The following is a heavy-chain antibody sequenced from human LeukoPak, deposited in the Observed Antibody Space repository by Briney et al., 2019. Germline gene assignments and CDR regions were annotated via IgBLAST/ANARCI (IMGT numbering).Heavy chain of an antibody. D-gene: IGHD6-19*01. CDR2: INPSGGST. J-gene: IGHJ4*02. CDR3: ARSIAVAGTDFFPPPGLFDY. Sequence: GASVKVSCKASGYTFTSYYMHWVRQAPGQGLEWMGIINPSGGSTSYAQKFQGRVTMTRDMSTSTVYMELSSLRSEDTAVYYCARSIAVAGTDFFPPPGLFDYWGQGTLVTVSS. V-gene: IGHV1-46*01. CDR1: GYTFTSYY.